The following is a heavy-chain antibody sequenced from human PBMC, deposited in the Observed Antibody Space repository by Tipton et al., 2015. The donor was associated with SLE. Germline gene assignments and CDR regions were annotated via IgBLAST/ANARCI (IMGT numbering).Heavy chain of an antibody. V-gene: IGHV4-59*01. D-gene: IGHD1-26*01. Sequence: TLSLTCTVSGGSISSYYWSWIRQPPGKGLQWIGYISYSGSTNYNPSLKSRVTISIDTSKNQFSLKLTSVTAADTAVYYCARDLGSGGAFDIWGQGTMVTGS. CDR3: ARDLGSGGAFDI. J-gene: IGHJ3*02. CDR1: GGSISSYY. CDR2: ISYSGST.